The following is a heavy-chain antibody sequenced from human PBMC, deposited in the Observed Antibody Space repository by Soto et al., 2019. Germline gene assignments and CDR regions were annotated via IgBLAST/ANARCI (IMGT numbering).Heavy chain of an antibody. CDR3: ASDLVYYYDNSGSYDFDY. J-gene: IGHJ4*02. V-gene: IGHV3-30-3*01. CDR2: VSYDGSKQ. Sequence: QVQLVESGGGVVQPGSSLRVSCAASGFTFSNYAMHWVRQAPGKGLEWVAVVSYDGSKQFYADSVEGRFTISRDSSKSTLYLHMDTLRDEDTAVYYCASDLVYYYDNSGSYDFDYWGQGTLVTVSS. D-gene: IGHD3-22*01. CDR1: GFTFSNYA.